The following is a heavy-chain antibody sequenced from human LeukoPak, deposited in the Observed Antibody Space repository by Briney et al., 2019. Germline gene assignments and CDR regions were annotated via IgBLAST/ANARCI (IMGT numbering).Heavy chain of an antibody. CDR3: ARTRVPESYSPKGPFDY. V-gene: IGHV4-39*07. J-gene: IGHJ4*02. CDR2: MYYSGSI. Sequence: SETLSLTCTVSGGSISSSNYYWGWIRQPPSKGLEWIGSMYYSGSIFYNPSLKSRVTISINTSKNQFSLKVSSVTAADTAVYYCARTRVPESYSPKGPFDYWGQGTLVTVSS. CDR1: GGSISSSNYY. D-gene: IGHD3-10*01.